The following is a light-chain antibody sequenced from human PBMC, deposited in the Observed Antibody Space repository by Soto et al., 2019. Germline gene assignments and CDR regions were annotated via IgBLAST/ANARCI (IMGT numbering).Light chain of an antibody. J-gene: IGLJ1*01. CDR1: STDVGAYNY. V-gene: IGLV2-14*01. CDR3: ISYTGKSASYV. Sequence: QSALAQPASVSGSPGQSITISCTVTSTDVGAYNYVAWYQQHPGKAPKLIIYEVTNRPSGVSYRFSASKSGNTASLTISGLHSEDEADYYCISYTGKSASYVFGTGTKVTLL. CDR2: EVT.